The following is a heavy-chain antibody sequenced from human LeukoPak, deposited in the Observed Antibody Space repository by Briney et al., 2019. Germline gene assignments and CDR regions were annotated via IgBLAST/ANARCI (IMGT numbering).Heavy chain of an antibody. J-gene: IGHJ4*02. D-gene: IGHD3-22*01. CDR3: ARIGYYDTSVFDY. Sequence: ASVKVSCKASGYTFTDYYMHWVRQAPGQGLEWMGWINPNSGVTKYAQRFQGRVTMTRETSISTAYMELSRLRSDDTAVYYCARIGYYDTSVFDYWGQGTLVAVSS. V-gene: IGHV1-2*02. CDR2: INPNSGVT. CDR1: GYTFTDYY.